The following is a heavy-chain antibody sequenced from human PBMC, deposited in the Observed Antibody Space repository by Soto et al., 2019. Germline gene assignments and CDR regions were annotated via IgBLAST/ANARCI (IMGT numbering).Heavy chain of an antibody. Sequence: EVQLVESGGGLVQPGGSLRLSCEASGFSFSDDWMHWVRQAPGKGLVWVSSVSSVGDSTDYADSVKGRFTISRDNAKNTLYLQMNSLGDEDTAVYYCVRGKYSGSYFFDYWGQGTLVTVSS. CDR3: VRGKYSGSYFFDY. D-gene: IGHD1-26*01. V-gene: IGHV3-74*01. CDR2: VSSVGDST. CDR1: GFSFSDDW. J-gene: IGHJ4*02.